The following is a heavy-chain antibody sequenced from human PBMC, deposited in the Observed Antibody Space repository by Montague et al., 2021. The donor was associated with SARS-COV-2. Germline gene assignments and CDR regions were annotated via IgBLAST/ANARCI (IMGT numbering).Heavy chain of an antibody. Sequence: SETLSLTCTVSGGSISSYYWSWIRQPPGKGLEWIGYIYYSGSTNYNPSLKRRVTISEDTSKNQFSLKLRSVTAADTAVYYCARQYYDSSGEDAFDNWGQGTMVTVSS. V-gene: IGHV4-59*08. CDR3: ARQYYDSSGEDAFDN. CDR1: GGSISSYY. J-gene: IGHJ3*02. D-gene: IGHD3-22*01. CDR2: IYYSGST.